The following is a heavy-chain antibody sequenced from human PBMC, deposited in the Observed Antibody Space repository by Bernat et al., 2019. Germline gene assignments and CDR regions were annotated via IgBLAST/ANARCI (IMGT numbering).Heavy chain of an antibody. J-gene: IGHJ4*02. CDR1: GFTFSSFG. CDR2: LSYDGSNK. CDR3: AKDIWASGKLTIDY. V-gene: IGHV3-30*18. Sequence: QVQLVESGGGVVQPGRSLRLSCAASGFTFSSFGMHWVRQAPGKGLEWVAVLSYDGSNKYYTDSVKGRFTISRDKSKNTLYLQMNSLRAEDTAVYYCAKDIWASGKLTIDYWGQGTLVTVSS. D-gene: IGHD3-10*01.